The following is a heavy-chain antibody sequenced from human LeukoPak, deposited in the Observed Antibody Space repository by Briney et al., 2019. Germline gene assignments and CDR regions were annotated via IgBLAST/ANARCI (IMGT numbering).Heavy chain of an antibody. CDR1: GFNFRHYT. CDR2: ISWNAYST. CDR3: ARDSSGSLDH. Sequence: PGGSLRLSCAASGFNFRHYTMHWVRQTPGKGLEWVSLISWNAYSTSYGASVEGRFTISRDNNKGALNLQMNSLRTEDTGFYYSARDSSGSLDHWGQGTLVTVSS. V-gene: IGHV3-43*01. D-gene: IGHD1-26*01. J-gene: IGHJ4*02.